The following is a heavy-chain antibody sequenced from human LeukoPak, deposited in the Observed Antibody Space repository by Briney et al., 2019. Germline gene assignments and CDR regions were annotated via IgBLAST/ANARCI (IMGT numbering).Heavy chain of an antibody. CDR3: ASYGDYNYFDF. CDR2: IYHGGST. Sequence: SETLSLTCTVSGGPISSSHWWSWVRQPPGKGLEWIGEIYHGGSTKYNPSLKSRVTISLDKSKNQFSLKLNSVTAADTAVYYCASYGDYNYFDFWGQGTLVTVSS. D-gene: IGHD4-17*01. J-gene: IGHJ4*02. V-gene: IGHV4-4*02. CDR1: GGPISSSHW.